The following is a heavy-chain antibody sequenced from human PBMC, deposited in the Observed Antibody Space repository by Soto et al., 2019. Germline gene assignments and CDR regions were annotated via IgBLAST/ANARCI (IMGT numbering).Heavy chain of an antibody. Sequence: PGGSLRLSCAASGFTFSSYAMHWVRQAPGKGLEWVAVISYDGSNKYYADSVKGRFTISRDNSKNTLYLQMNSLRSEDTAVYYCARGSGAREYYFDYWGQGTLVTVSS. J-gene: IGHJ4*02. V-gene: IGHV3-30-3*01. CDR1: GFTFSSYA. CDR3: ARGSGAREYYFDY. D-gene: IGHD3-10*01. CDR2: ISYDGSNK.